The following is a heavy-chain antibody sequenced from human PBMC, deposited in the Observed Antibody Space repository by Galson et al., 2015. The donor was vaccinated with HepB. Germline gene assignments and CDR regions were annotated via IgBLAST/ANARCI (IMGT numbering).Heavy chain of an antibody. V-gene: IGHV3-33*01. CDR3: ARAYYYDSSGYYWYDY. J-gene: IGHJ4*02. Sequence: SLRLSCAASGFTFSSYGMHWVRQAPGKGLEWVAVIWYDGSNKYYADSVKGRFTISRDNSKNTLYLQMNSLRAEDTAVYYCARAYYYDSSGYYWYDYWGQGTLVTVSS. CDR1: GFTFSSYG. CDR2: IWYDGSNK. D-gene: IGHD3-22*01.